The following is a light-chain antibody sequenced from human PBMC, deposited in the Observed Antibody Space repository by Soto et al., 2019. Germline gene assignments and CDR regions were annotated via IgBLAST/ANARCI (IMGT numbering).Light chain of an antibody. CDR3: SSYTTSTLVV. CDR2: DVS. CDR1: SSDVGGYNY. Sequence: QSVLTQPASVSGSPGQSITISCTGTSSDVGGYNYVSWYQQHPGKAPKLMIYDVSNRPSGVSNRFSGSKSGNTASLTISGLQAEDEAHYYCSSYTTSTLVVFGGGTKVTVL. J-gene: IGLJ2*01. V-gene: IGLV2-14*01.